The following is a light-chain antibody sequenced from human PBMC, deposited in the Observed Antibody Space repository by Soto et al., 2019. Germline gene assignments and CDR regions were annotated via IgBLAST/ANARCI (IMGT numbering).Light chain of an antibody. J-gene: IGKJ1*01. CDR3: QHYNDYSWT. V-gene: IGKV1-5*03. CDR2: KTS. Sequence: DIHTTQSPSTLSASVGDRVTITCRASQSISIWLAWYQQKPGKAPNLLIYKTSSLETGVPSRFSGSGSGTEFTLTISSLQPDDFATYYCQHYNDYSWTFGQGTKVEIK. CDR1: QSISIW.